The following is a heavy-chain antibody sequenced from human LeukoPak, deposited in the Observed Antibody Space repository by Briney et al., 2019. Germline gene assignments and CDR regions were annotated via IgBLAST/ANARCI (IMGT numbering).Heavy chain of an antibody. D-gene: IGHD3-22*01. Sequence: TLSLTCTVSGGSISSGDYYWSWIRQPPGKGLEWIGYIYYSGGTYYNPSLKSRVTISVDTSKNQFSLKLSSVTAADTAVYYCARVAVVVITIDYWGQGTLVTVSS. CDR3: ARVAVVVITIDY. V-gene: IGHV4-30-4*01. CDR1: GGSISSGDYY. CDR2: IYYSGGT. J-gene: IGHJ4*02.